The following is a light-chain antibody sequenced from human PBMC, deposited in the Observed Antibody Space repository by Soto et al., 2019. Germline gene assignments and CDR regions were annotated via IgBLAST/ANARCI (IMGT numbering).Light chain of an antibody. V-gene: IGLV2-14*01. CDR3: SSYTNNSPYV. J-gene: IGLJ1*01. CDR1: SSDVGGFDY. CDR2: EVS. Sequence: QSVLTQPASVSGSPGQSITISCTGTSSDVGGFDYVSWYQHHPGKAPKLIIYEVSNRPSGVSNRFSGSKSGNTASLTISGLQAEDEADYYCSSYTNNSPYVFATGTKLTVL.